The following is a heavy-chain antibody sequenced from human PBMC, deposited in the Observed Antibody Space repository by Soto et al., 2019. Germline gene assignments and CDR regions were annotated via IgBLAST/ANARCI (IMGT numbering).Heavy chain of an antibody. Sequence: QVQLVQSGAEVKKPGPSVKVSCKASGYTFTSYGISWVRQAPGQGLEWMGRISAYNGNTNYAQKLQVRVTITTDTSTRTAYMELRSMRSDDTAANYCARVVGALGHWFDPWGQGTLVNVSS. J-gene: IGHJ5*02. D-gene: IGHD1-26*01. CDR1: GYTFTSYG. V-gene: IGHV1-18*01. CDR3: ARVVGALGHWFDP. CDR2: ISAYNGNT.